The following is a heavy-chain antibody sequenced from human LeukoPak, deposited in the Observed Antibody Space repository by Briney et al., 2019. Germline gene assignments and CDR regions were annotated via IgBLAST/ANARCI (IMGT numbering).Heavy chain of an antibody. Sequence: SETPSLTCAVYGGSFSGYYWSWIRQPPGKGLEWIGEINHSGSTNYNPSLKSRVTISVDTSKNQFSLKLSSVTAADTAVYYCALASPGTVDAFDIWGQGTMVTVSS. V-gene: IGHV4-34*01. J-gene: IGHJ3*02. CDR1: GGSFSGYY. CDR3: ALASPGTVDAFDI. CDR2: INHSGST. D-gene: IGHD4-11*01.